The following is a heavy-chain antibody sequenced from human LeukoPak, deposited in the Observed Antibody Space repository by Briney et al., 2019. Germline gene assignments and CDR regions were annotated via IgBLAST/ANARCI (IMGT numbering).Heavy chain of an antibody. CDR2: INSDGRST. J-gene: IGHJ4*02. Sequence: GGSLRLSCAASGFTFSSYWMYWVRQPPAKGLVWVSRINSDGRSTTYADSVKGRFTMSRDNAKNTLYLQVNSLRAEDTAVYYCARECESSSTCFYWGQGALVTVSS. CDR1: GFTFSSYW. D-gene: IGHD6-13*01. CDR3: ARECESSSTCFY. V-gene: IGHV3-74*01.